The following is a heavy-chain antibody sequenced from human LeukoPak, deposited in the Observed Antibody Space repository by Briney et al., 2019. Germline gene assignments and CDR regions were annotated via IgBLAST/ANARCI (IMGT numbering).Heavy chain of an antibody. CDR2: IYPGGTT. V-gene: IGHV4-38-2*01. CDR1: GYSVSSAHY. J-gene: IGHJ4*02. Sequence: KPSETLSLTCAVSGYSVSSAHYWGWIRQPPGEGLEWIGTIYPGGTTYSNPSLGSRITISIDASKNHFSLRLSSVTTADTAVYYCARRIASAITGFDYWGQGALVAVSS. CDR3: ARRIASAITGFDY. D-gene: IGHD6-13*01.